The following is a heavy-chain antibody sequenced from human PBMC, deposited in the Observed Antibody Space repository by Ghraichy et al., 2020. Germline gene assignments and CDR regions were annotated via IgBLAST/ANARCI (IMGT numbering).Heavy chain of an antibody. D-gene: IGHD1-26*01. V-gene: IGHV3-15*01. Sequence: GGSLRLSCAASGFTFSNAWMSWVRQAPGKGLEWVGRIKSKTDGGTTDYAAPVKGRFTISRDDSKNTLYLQMNSLKTEDTAVYYCTTLTEYIVGAALFDIWGQGTMVTVSS. CDR3: TTLTEYIVGAALFDI. CDR2: IKSKTDGGTT. J-gene: IGHJ3*02. CDR1: GFTFSNAW.